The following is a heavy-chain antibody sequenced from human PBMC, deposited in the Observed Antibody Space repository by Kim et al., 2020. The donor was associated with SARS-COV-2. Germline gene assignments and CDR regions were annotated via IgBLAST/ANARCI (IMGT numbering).Heavy chain of an antibody. V-gene: IGHV3-23*01. CDR3: AGNVRGGSASFCY. J-gene: IGHJ4*02. CDR1: GFTFSTYA. Sequence: GGSLRLSCAASGFTFSTYAMSWVRQAPGKGLEWVSSISGSGGSVYHADSVKGRFTISRDNPKKTLYLQMNGLRAEETAVYYCAGNVRGGSASFCYWGRGTLVTVSS. D-gene: IGHD3-10*02. CDR2: ISGSGGSV.